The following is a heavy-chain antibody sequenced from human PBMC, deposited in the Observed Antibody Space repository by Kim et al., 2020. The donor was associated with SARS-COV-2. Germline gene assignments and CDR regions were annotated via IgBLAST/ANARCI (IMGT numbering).Heavy chain of an antibody. D-gene: IGHD3-10*01. CDR1: GFTFSSYG. Sequence: GGSLRLSCAASGFTFSSYGMHWVRQAPGKGLEWVAVISYDGSNKYYADSVKGRFTISRDNSKNTLYLQMNSLRAEDTAVYYCAKGAGYYGSGSYYPFDYWGQGTLVTVSS. J-gene: IGHJ4*02. V-gene: IGHV3-30*18. CDR2: ISYDGSNK. CDR3: AKGAGYYGSGSYYPFDY.